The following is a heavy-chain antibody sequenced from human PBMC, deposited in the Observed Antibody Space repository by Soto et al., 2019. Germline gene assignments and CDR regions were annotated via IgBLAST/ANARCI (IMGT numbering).Heavy chain of an antibody. D-gene: IGHD6-19*01. Sequence: SETLSLTCTVSGGSISSYYWSWIRQPPGKGLEWIGYIYYSGSTNYNPSLKSRVTISVDTSKNQFSLKLSSVTAADTAVYYCARAEQWLVFDYWGQGTLVTVSS. CDR2: IYYSGST. CDR3: ARAEQWLVFDY. V-gene: IGHV4-59*01. CDR1: GGSISSYY. J-gene: IGHJ4*02.